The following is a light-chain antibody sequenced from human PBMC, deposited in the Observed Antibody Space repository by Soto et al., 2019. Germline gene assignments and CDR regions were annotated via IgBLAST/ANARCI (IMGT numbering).Light chain of an antibody. CDR3: SSYAGSNHWV. CDR1: SSDVGGYKY. J-gene: IGLJ2*01. V-gene: IGLV2-8*01. Sequence: QSALTQPPSASGSLGQSVTISCTGTSSDVGGYKYVSWYQQHPGKAPNVMIYEVNKRPSGVPDRFSGSKSGNTASLTVSGLQSADEAAYYCSSYAGSNHWVFGGGTKLTVL. CDR2: EVN.